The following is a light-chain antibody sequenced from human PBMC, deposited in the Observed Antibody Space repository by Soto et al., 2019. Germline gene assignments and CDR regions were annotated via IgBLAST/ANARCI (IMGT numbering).Light chain of an antibody. Sequence: DIQMTQSPSSLSASVGDRVNITCRAIQSISTYLNWYQQKPGKAPKLLIYSASSLPSGVPSRFSGSGSGTDFTLTISSLQPEDFATYYCQQTYRWCITFGQGTRLDIK. V-gene: IGKV1-39*01. CDR3: QQTYRWCIT. J-gene: IGKJ5*01. CDR1: QSISTY. CDR2: SAS.